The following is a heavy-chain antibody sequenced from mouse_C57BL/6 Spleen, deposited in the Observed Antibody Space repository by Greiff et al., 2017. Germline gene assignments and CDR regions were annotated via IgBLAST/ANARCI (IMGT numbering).Heavy chain of an antibody. J-gene: IGHJ4*01. D-gene: IGHD1-1*01. CDR1: GFSLTSYG. Sequence: QVQLKESGPGLVQPSQSLSITCTVSGFSLTSYGVHWVRQSPGKGLEWLGVIWSGGSTDYNAAFISRLSISKDNSKSQVFFKMNSLQADDTAIYYCARMEDLGSSPYYAMDYWGQGTSVTVSS. CDR2: IWSGGST. CDR3: ARMEDLGSSPYYAMDY. V-gene: IGHV2-2*01.